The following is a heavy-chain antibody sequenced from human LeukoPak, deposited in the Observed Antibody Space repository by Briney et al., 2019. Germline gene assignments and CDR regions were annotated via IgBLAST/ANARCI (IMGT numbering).Heavy chain of an antibody. V-gene: IGHV3-30-3*01. J-gene: IGHJ4*02. D-gene: IGHD5-18*01. CDR3: ARDRDTAMGL. CDR2: ISYDGNDK. Sequence: KPGRSLRLSCAASGFTFSNYAMHWVRQAPGKGLEWVAIISYDGNDKYYTDSVKGRFTISRDKSKNTLYLQMNSLRAEDTAVYYCARDRDTAMGLWGQGTLVTVSS. CDR1: GFTFSNYA.